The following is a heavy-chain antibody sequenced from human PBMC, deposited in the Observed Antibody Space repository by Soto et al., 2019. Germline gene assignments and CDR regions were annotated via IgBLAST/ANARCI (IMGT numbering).Heavy chain of an antibody. J-gene: IGHJ5*02. CDR3: ARASRIAAAGTGFWEDWFDP. Sequence: PGGSLRLSCAASGFTVSSNYMNWVRQAPGKGLEWVSVIYSGGSTNYVDSVKGRFTISRDNAKNSLYLQMNSLRAEDTAVYYCARASRIAAAGTGFWEDWFDPWGQGTLVTVSS. V-gene: IGHV3-53*01. CDR2: IYSGGST. CDR1: GFTVSSNY. D-gene: IGHD6-13*01.